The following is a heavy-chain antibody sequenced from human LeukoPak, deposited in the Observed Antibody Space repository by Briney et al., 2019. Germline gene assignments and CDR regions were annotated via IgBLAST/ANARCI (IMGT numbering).Heavy chain of an antibody. J-gene: IGHJ5*02. V-gene: IGHV1-8*01. CDR2: MNPNSGNT. Sequence: ASVKVSCKASGYTFTSYDINWVRQATGQGLEWMGWMNPNSGNTGYAQKFQGRVTMTRNTSISTAYMELSSLRSEDTAVYYCARWYSSGWGVWFDPWGQGTLVTVSS. D-gene: IGHD6-19*01. CDR1: GYTFTSYD. CDR3: ARWYSSGWGVWFDP.